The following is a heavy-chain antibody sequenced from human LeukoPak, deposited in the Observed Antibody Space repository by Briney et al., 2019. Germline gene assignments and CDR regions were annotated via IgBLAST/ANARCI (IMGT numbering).Heavy chain of an antibody. J-gene: IGHJ5*02. D-gene: IGHD2-15*01. V-gene: IGHV1-18*01. Sequence: ASVTVSFTASGYTFTSYGISWVRQAPGQGLEWMGWISAYNGKTNYSQKLQGRLTMTTDTSTSTAYMELRSLRSDDTAVYYCARFLLGRGGRMLRDTDRKNNWFDPWGQGTLVTVSS. CDR1: GYTFTSYG. CDR2: ISAYNGKT. CDR3: ARFLLGRGGRMLRDTDRKNNWFDP.